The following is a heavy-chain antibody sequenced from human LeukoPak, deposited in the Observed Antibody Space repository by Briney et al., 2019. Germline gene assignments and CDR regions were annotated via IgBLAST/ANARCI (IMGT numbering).Heavy chain of an antibody. V-gene: IGHV3-23*01. J-gene: IGHJ4*02. CDR3: AKGNWRYFDY. Sequence: GGSLRLSCAASGFTFSTYVMSWVRQAPGKELEWVSAISGSGGSTYYADSVKGRFTISRDNSKNTLYLQMNSLGADDTAVYYCAKGNWRYFDYWGQGTLVTVSS. CDR1: GFTFSTYV. D-gene: IGHD1-1*01. CDR2: ISGSGGST.